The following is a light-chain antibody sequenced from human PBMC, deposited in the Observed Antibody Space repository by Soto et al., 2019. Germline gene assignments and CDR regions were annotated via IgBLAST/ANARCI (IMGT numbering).Light chain of an antibody. Sequence: EIVLTQSPGTLSVSPGESATLSCRASQSVSSSYLAWYQQKPGQAPRLLIYGASSRATGIPDRFSGSGSGADFTLTISRLEPEDFSVYYCQQRYNWPITFGQGTRLEIK. J-gene: IGKJ5*01. CDR1: QSVSSSY. CDR3: QQRYNWPIT. V-gene: IGKV3D-20*02. CDR2: GAS.